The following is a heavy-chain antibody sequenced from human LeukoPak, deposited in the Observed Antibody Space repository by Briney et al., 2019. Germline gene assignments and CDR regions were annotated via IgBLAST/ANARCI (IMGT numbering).Heavy chain of an antibody. V-gene: IGHV3-33*08. CDR3: ARPTYSGSYYWFDY. D-gene: IGHD1-26*01. CDR1: GFTFSSYG. J-gene: IGHJ4*02. CDR2: IWYDGSNN. Sequence: SGRSLRLSCAASGFTFSSYGMHWVRQAPGKGLEWVAVIWYDGSNNYYADSVKGRFTISRDNSKNTLYLQMNSLRAEDTAVYYCARPTYSGSYYWFDYWGQGTLVTVSS.